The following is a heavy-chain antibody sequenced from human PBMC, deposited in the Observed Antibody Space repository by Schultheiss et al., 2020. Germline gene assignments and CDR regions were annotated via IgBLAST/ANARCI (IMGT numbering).Heavy chain of an antibody. CDR1: GYSISSGYY. CDR3: AREYPRYYGMDV. J-gene: IGHJ6*02. CDR2: FYYSGST. Sequence: SETLSLTCTVSGYSISSGYYWSWIRQPPGKGLEWIGYFYYSGSTYYNPSLKSQFTISVDTSKNQFSLKLSSVTAADTAVYYCAREYPRYYGMDVWGQGTAVTVSS. V-gene: IGHV4-30-4*01.